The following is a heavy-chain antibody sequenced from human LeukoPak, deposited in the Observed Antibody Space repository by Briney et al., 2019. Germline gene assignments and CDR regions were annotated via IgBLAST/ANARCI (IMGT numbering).Heavy chain of an antibody. J-gene: IGHJ5*02. V-gene: IGHV1-69*04. CDR3: ARESGYVGGWFDP. D-gene: IGHD5-12*01. Sequence: SVKVSCKASGGTFSSYTISWVRQAPGQGLEWMGRIIPILGIANYAQKFQGRVTITADKSTSTAYMELSSLRSEDTAVYYCARESGYVGGWFDPWGQGTLVTVSS. CDR2: IIPILGIA. CDR1: GGTFSSYT.